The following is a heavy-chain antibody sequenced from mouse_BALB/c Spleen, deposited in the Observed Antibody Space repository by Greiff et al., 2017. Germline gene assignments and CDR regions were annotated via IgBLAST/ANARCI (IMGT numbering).Heavy chain of an antibody. V-gene: IGHV2-9*02. CDR3: ARDLPASYDYDGGLDY. CDR1: GFSLTSYG. D-gene: IGHD2-4*01. CDR2: IWAGGST. Sequence: VKLMESGPGLVAPSQSLSITCTVSGFSLTSYGVHWVRQPPGKGLEWLGVIWAGGSTNYNSALMSRLSISKDNSKSQVFLKMNSLQTDDTAMYYCARDLPASYDYDGGLDYWGQGTTLTVSS. J-gene: IGHJ2*01.